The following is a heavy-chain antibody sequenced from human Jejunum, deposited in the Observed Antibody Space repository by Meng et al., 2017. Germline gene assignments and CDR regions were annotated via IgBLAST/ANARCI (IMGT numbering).Heavy chain of an antibody. CDR2: LYSGDAT. J-gene: IGHJ5*02. CDR1: GFTVSSNY. D-gene: IGHD3/OR15-3a*01. V-gene: IGHV3-53*05. CDR3: ARDHGRSLIYR. Sequence: GESLKISCAASGFTVSSNYMTWVRQAPGKGLEWVSILYSGDATYYADSVKGRFTISRDNSKNTIYLQMNSLRVEDTAVYYCARDHGRSLIYRLGQGTLVTVSS.